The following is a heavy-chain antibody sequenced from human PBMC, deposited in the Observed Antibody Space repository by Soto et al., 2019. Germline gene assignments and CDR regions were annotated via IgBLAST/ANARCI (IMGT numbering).Heavy chain of an antibody. CDR3: ASELYPAPDFDF. Sequence: GGSLRLTCAASGFTFSSYSMNWVRQAPGKGLEWVSSISSSSSYIYYADSLKGRFTISRDDAKNSLYLQMNSMRAEDTAVYYSASELYPAPDFDFWGQGTQVTVSS. V-gene: IGHV3-21*01. CDR2: ISSSSSYI. CDR1: GFTFSSYS. D-gene: IGHD3-16*02. J-gene: IGHJ4*02.